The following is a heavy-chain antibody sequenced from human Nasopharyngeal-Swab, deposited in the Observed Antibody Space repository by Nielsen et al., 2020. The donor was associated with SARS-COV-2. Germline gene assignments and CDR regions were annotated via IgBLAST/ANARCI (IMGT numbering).Heavy chain of an antibody. D-gene: IGHD2-2*01. CDR3: ARRDCSSTSGSHYYYYGMDV. Sequence: GESLKISCKGSGYSFTSYWISWVRQMPGKGLEWMGRIDPSDSYTNYSPSFQGHVTISADKSISTAYLQWSSLKASDTAMYYCARRDCSSTSGSHYYYYGMDVWGQGTTVTVSS. J-gene: IGHJ6*02. V-gene: IGHV5-10-1*01. CDR2: IDPSDSYT. CDR1: GYSFTSYW.